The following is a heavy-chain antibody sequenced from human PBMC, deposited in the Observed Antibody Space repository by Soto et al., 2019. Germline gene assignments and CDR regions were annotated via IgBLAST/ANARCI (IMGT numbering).Heavy chain of an antibody. J-gene: IGHJ3*02. D-gene: IGHD1-26*01. V-gene: IGHV3-23*01. Sequence: EVQLLESGGGLVQPGGSLRLSCAASGFTFNTYAMSWVRQAPGKGLEWVSAISGSGGSTYYADSVKGRFTISRDNSKNILYLQMNSLRAEDTAVYYCAKDREWELLLAFDIWGQGTMVTVSS. CDR3: AKDREWELLLAFDI. CDR1: GFTFNTYA. CDR2: ISGSGGST.